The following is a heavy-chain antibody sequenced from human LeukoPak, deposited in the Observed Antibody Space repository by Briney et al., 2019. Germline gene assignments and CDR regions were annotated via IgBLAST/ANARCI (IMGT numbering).Heavy chain of an antibody. CDR2: IYYSGST. Sequence: SETLSLTCTVSGGSISSSSYYWGWIRQPPGKGLEWNGSIYYSGSTYYNPSLKSRVTISVDTSKNQFSLKLSSVTAADTAVYYCARDIFDPWGQGTLVTVSS. J-gene: IGHJ5*02. CDR1: GGSISSSSYY. V-gene: IGHV4-39*07. CDR3: ARDIFDP.